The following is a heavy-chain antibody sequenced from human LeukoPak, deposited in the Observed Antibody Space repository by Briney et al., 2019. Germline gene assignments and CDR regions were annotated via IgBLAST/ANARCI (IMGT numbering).Heavy chain of an antibody. Sequence: GESLKISCKGSGYTFINYWIAWVRQMPGKGLECLGIIYPGDSDTRYSSSFQGQVTISADRSISTAYLQWSSLKASDTAMYYCARRRIEGASDGFDIWGQGTMVTVSS. CDR3: ARRRIEGASDGFDI. V-gene: IGHV5-51*01. CDR2: IYPGDSDT. CDR1: GYTFINYW. D-gene: IGHD1-14*01. J-gene: IGHJ3*02.